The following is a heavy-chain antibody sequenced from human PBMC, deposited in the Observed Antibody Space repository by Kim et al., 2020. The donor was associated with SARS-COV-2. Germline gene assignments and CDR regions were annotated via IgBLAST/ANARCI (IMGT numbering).Heavy chain of an antibody. Sequence: SRLAISRDNAKNSLYLQMNSLRAADTAVYYCARDPETNYYDSSGYYDYWGQGTLVTVSS. J-gene: IGHJ4*02. D-gene: IGHD3-22*01. V-gene: IGHV3-11*06. CDR3: ARDPETNYYDSSGYYDY.